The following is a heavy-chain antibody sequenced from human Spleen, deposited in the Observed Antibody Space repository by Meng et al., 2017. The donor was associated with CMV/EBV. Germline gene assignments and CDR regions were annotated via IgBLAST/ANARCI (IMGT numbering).Heavy chain of an antibody. J-gene: IGHJ5*02. CDR1: FTCSY. Sequence: FTCSYMHWVRQAPGQGLEWMGVINPTAGSTTYAQNFPGRVTMTSDTSTSTVYMELSSLRSDDTAVYYCARDASDFDSSGYYNTWFDPWGQGTLVTVSS. CDR2: INPTAGST. V-gene: IGHV1-46*01. D-gene: IGHD3-22*01. CDR3: ARDASDFDSSGYYNTWFDP.